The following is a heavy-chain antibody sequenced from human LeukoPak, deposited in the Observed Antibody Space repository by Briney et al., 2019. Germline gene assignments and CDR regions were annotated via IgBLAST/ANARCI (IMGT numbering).Heavy chain of an antibody. J-gene: IGHJ4*02. CDR3: ARLSGTVTALDY. D-gene: IGHD4-17*01. CDR2: IYYSGST. Sequence: SETLSLTCTASGGSIGSRNYYWGWIRQTPGKGLEWIGNIYYSGSTYYNPSLKSRLTISVDTPRNQFSLNLRSVTAADTGVYYCARLSGTVTALDYWGQGILVTVSS. CDR1: GGSIGSRNYY. V-gene: IGHV4-39*01.